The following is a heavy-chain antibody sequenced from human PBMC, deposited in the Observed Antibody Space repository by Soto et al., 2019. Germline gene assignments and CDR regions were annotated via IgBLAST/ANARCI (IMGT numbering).Heavy chain of an antibody. CDR1: GFSFSSYA. CDR3: ANGESNGWPAFDY. V-gene: IGHV3-33*06. J-gene: IGHJ4*02. Sequence: QEQLVESGGGVVQPGRSLRLSCAASGFSFSSYAMHWVRQAPGKGLEWVALIWHDGSTTSYADSVKGRFTISRDNSKNTLSLQMNSLRADDTAVYYCANGESNGWPAFDYWGQGTLVTVSS. CDR2: IWHDGSTT. D-gene: IGHD6-19*01.